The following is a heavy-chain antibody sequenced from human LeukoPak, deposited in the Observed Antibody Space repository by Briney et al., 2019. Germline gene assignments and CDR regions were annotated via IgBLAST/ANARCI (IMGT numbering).Heavy chain of an antibody. CDR2: ISAYNGNT. Sequence: ASVKVSCKASGYTFTSYGISWVRQAPGQGLEWMGWISAYNGNTNYAQKLQGRVTMTTDTSTSTAYMELRSLRSDDTAVYYCARDRLCYYDSSFDYWGQGTLVTVSS. D-gene: IGHD3-22*01. CDR1: GYTFTSYG. J-gene: IGHJ4*02. CDR3: ARDRLCYYDSSFDY. V-gene: IGHV1-18*01.